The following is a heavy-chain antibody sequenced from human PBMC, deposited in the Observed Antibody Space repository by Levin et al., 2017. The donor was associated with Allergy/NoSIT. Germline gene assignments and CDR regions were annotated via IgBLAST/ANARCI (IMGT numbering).Heavy chain of an antibody. D-gene: IGHD2/OR15-2a*01. V-gene: IGHV4-39*07. CDR3: AGEPNSPYYYHYGLDV. CDR1: GGSISDDSYY. CDR2: IYYDGSV. J-gene: IGHJ6*02. Sequence: SETLSLTCTVSGGSISDDSYYWAWVRQPPGKGLEWVGSIYYDGSVYYNPSLKTRLTISVDTSKNQFSLRVNSVTAADTAVYYCAGEPNSPYYYHYGLDVWGPGTTVTVSS.